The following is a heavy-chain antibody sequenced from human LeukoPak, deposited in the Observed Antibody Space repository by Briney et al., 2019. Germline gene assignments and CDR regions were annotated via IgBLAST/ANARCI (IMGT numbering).Heavy chain of an antibody. CDR1: GFTFSSYS. D-gene: IGHD2-2*01. J-gene: IGHJ4*02. CDR2: ISSSSSYI. V-gene: IGHV3-21*04. CDR3: AKEDIVVVPTALDY. Sequence: GGSLRLSCAASGFTFSSYSMNWVRQAPGKGLEWVSSISSSSSYIYYADSVKGRFTVSRDNSKNTLYLQMNSLRAEDTAVYYCAKEDIVVVPTALDYWGQGTLVTVSS.